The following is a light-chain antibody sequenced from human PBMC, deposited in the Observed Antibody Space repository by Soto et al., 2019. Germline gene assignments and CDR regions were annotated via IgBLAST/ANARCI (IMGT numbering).Light chain of an antibody. CDR3: QQYGSSPWT. V-gene: IGKV3-20*01. CDR1: QSVSSSY. Sequence: EIVLTQSPGTLSLSPGERAALSCRASQSVSSSYLAWYQQKPGQAPRLLIYGASSRATGIPGRFSGSGSGTDFTLTISRLEPEDFAVYYCQQYGSSPWTFGQGTKGEFK. J-gene: IGKJ1*01. CDR2: GAS.